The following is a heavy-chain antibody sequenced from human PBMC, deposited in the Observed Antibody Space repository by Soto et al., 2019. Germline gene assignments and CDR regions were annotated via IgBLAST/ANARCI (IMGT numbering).Heavy chain of an antibody. D-gene: IGHD3-22*01. Sequence: PGETLSPAFNVSGSPINGCSLIWVRVPPVQGLEWIGYIYYSGSTNYNPSLKSRVTISVDTSKNQFSLKLSSVTAADTAVYFCARETSKDYPYYAGAALDIWGQGKRV. CDR1: GSPINGCS. CDR3: ARETSKDYPYYAGAALDI. CDR2: IYYSGST. V-gene: IGHV4-59*01. J-gene: IGHJ3*02.